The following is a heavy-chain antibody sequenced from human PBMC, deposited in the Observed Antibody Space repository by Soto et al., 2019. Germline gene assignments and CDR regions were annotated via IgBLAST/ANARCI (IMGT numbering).Heavy chain of an antibody. D-gene: IGHD6-19*01. CDR1: GVTFSSYS. CDR2: ISSSSSYI. V-gene: IGHV3-21*01. J-gene: IGHJ6*02. CDR3: ARDKPTKRIAVAGTSYYYGMDV. Sequence: GGSLRLSCASSGVTFSSYSMNWVRQAPGKGLEWVSSISSSSSYIYYADSVKGRFTISRDNAKNSLYLQMNSLRAEDTAVYYCARDKPTKRIAVAGTSYYYGMDVWGQGTTVTVSS.